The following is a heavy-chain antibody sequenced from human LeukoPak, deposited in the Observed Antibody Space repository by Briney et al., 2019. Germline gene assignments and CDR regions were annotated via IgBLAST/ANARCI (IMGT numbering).Heavy chain of an antibody. CDR1: GYTFRTYA. CDR2: ISGSGDST. Sequence: GGSLRLSCAASGYTFRTYAMSWVRQAPGEGLEWVSSISGSGDSTYYADSVKGRFTIYRDNSKNTLFLHMNSLRAEDTAVYYCAKATYSSNWNLYFDSWGQGTLVTVSS. V-gene: IGHV3-23*01. D-gene: IGHD6-13*01. J-gene: IGHJ4*02. CDR3: AKATYSSNWNLYFDS.